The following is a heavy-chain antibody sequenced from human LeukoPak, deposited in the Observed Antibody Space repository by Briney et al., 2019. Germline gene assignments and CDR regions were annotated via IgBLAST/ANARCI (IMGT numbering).Heavy chain of an antibody. CDR3: ARQDYDILTGSPFDY. D-gene: IGHD3-9*01. Sequence: SETLSLTCTVSGGSISSYYWSWIRQPPGKGLEWIGYIYYSGSTNYNPSLKSRVTISVDTSKNQFSLKLSSVTAADTAVYYCARQDYDILTGSPFDYWGQGTLVTVSS. CDR2: IYYSGST. CDR1: GGSISSYY. J-gene: IGHJ4*02. V-gene: IGHV4-59*08.